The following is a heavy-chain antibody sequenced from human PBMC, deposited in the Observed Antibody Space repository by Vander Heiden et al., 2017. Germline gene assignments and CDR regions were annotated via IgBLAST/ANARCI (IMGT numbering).Heavy chain of an antibody. D-gene: IGHD4-17*01. CDR2: MNQDGSEK. CDR1: GFTFSGFW. Sequence: EVQLVESGGGLVQPGGSLRLSCAASGFTFSGFWMSWVRQAPGKGLEWVANMNQDGSEKYYVDSVKGRFTISRDNAKNSLYLQMNSLSAEDTAVYYCARGSLSGDYVSWGQGTLVTVSS. V-gene: IGHV3-7*01. J-gene: IGHJ4*02. CDR3: ARGSLSGDYVS.